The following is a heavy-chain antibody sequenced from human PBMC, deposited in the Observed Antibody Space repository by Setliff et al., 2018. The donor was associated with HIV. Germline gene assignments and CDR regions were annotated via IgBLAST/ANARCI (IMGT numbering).Heavy chain of an antibody. CDR3: ARGWSGVAVAGTPRFEY. Sequence: ASVKVSCKASGYRFSTFGISWVRQAPGQGLEWMGWISGYRGNTNVAQKFQGRLIMTTDKSPTTVYMALRSLRSDDTAVYFCARGWSGVAVAGTPRFEYWGQGTLVTVSS. V-gene: IGHV1-18*01. CDR2: ISGYRGNT. CDR1: GYRFSTFG. D-gene: IGHD6-19*01. J-gene: IGHJ4*02.